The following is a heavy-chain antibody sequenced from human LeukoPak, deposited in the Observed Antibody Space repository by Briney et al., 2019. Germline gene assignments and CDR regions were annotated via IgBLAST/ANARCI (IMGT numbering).Heavy chain of an antibody. CDR3: AELGITMIGGV. CDR1: GFTFSSYN. J-gene: IGHJ6*04. CDR2: ITSDSSYV. D-gene: IGHD3-10*02. Sequence: GGSLRLSCAASGFTFSSYNMNWVRQAPGKGLEWVSSITSDSSYVFYADSVKGRFTISRDNAENSLYPQMNSLRAEDTAVYYCAELGITMIGGVWGKGTTVTISS. V-gene: IGHV3-21*01.